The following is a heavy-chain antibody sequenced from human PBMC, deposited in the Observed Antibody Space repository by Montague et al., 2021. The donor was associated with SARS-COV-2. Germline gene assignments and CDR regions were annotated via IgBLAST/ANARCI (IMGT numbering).Heavy chain of an antibody. Sequence: SETLSPTCAVSSGSLRGYYWSWIRQPPGKGPEWIGEIDHSGSTTYNPSLESRVSISVDTSNKQFSLKVTSVTAADTAVSYCARLGAITLVRGITKADFSNYGMYVWGQGTTVTVS. CDR3: ARLGAITLVRGITKADFSNYGMYV. CDR1: SGSLRGYY. D-gene: IGHD3-10*01. CDR2: IDHSGST. J-gene: IGHJ6*02. V-gene: IGHV4-34*01.